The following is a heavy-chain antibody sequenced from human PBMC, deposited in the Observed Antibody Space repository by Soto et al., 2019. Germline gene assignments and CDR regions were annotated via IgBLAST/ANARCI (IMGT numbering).Heavy chain of an antibody. J-gene: IGHJ4*02. CDR1: GFTFSSHG. CDR2: IAYDGSNK. V-gene: IGHV3-30*03. Sequence: GGSLRLSCAASGFTFSSHGMHWVRQAPGKGLEWVAVIAYDGSNKYYADSVKGRFTISRDNSKNTLYLQMNSLRAEDTAVYYCARGDYGDYGVWSYFDYWGQGSLVTVSS. CDR3: ARGDYGDYGVWSYFDY. D-gene: IGHD4-17*01.